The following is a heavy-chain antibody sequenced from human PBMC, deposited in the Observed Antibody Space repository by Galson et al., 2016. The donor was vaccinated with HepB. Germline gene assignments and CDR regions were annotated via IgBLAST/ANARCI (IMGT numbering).Heavy chain of an antibody. CDR2: INPGGSTT. D-gene: IGHD1-26*01. J-gene: IGHJ4*02. Sequence: FLRLSCAASGFTFSNYWIHWVRHAPGKGLVWVSRINPGGSTTGFADSVKGRFTISRDNAKNTVYLYMNSLRAEDTGVYYCARDFDISGDYWGQGTRVTVSS. V-gene: IGHV3-74*01. CDR3: ARDFDISGDY. CDR1: GFTFSNYW.